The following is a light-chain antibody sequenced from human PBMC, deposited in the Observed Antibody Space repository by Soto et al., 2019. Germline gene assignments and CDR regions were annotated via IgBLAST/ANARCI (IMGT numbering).Light chain of an antibody. V-gene: IGLV2-8*01. Sequence: QSVLTQPPSASGSPGQSVTISCTGTSSDVGGYNYVSWYQQHPGKAPKLMIYEVTKRPSGVPDRFSASKSGNTASLTVSGLQAEDEADYYCSSYAGNDNLVFGGGTKVTV. CDR1: SSDVGGYNY. CDR3: SSYAGNDNLV. J-gene: IGLJ2*01. CDR2: EVT.